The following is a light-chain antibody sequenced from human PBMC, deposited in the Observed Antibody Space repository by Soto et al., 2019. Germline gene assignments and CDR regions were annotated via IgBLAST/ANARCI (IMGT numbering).Light chain of an antibody. CDR1: QSISNH. CDR2: AAS. V-gene: IGKV1-39*01. CDR3: QQTESYPST. Sequence: DIQMTQSPSSLSASVEDRVIITCRASQSISNHLNWYQQKPGKAPKLLIFAASTLQSGVPSRFSGSGSGTDFTLTISSLQPEDFATYYCQQTESYPSTFGGGTKVDNK. J-gene: IGKJ4*01.